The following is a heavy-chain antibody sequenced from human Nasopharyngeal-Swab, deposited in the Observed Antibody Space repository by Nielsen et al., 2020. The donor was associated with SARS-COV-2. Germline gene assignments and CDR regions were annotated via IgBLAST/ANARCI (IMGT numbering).Heavy chain of an antibody. J-gene: IGHJ3*02. Sequence: GGSLRLSCAASGFTFSSYAMRWVRQAPGKGLEWVSSISSSSSYIYYADSVKGRFTISRDNAKNSLYLQMNSLRAKDTAVYYCARVRSLAGHDAFDIWGQGTMVTVSS. CDR3: ARVRSLAGHDAFDI. D-gene: IGHD6-19*01. CDR1: GFTFSSYA. V-gene: IGHV3-21*01. CDR2: ISSSSSYI.